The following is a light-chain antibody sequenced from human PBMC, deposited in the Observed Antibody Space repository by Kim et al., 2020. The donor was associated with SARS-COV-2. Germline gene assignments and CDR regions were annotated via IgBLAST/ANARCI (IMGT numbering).Light chain of an antibody. V-gene: IGKV1-5*01. CDR1: QSISNW. Sequence: ASVGDGVAITGRASQSISNWFAWYQQKPEKAPKLLIYEASILQKGVPSRFSGSDSGTHFTLTISSLQSDDSAIYYCQQYNSYPYIFGQGTKVDIK. CDR3: QQYNSYPYI. CDR2: EAS. J-gene: IGKJ2*01.